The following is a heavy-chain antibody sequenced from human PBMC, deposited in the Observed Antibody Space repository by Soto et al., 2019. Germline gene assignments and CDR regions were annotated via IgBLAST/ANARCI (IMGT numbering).Heavy chain of an antibody. CDR1: GGSFSGYY. CDR2: INHSGST. J-gene: IGHJ4*02. D-gene: IGHD4-17*01. Sequence: SETLSLTCAVYGGSFSGYYWSWIRQPPGKGLEWIGEINHSGSTNYNPSLKSRVTISVDTSKNQFSLKLSSVTAADTAVYYCAREPSRHSGYDVQSDYGDSRGFDYWGQGTLVTVSS. CDR3: AREPSRHSGYDVQSDYGDSRGFDY. V-gene: IGHV4-34*01.